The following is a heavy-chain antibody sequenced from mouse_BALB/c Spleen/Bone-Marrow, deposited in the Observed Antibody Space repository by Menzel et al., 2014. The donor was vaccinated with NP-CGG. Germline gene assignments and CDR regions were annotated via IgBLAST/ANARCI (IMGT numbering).Heavy chain of an antibody. CDR2: INPGSGGT. D-gene: IGHD4-1*01. J-gene: IGHJ3*01. Sequence: VKVVESGAELVRPGTSVKVSCKASGYAFTNYLIEWIKQRPGQGLEWIGVINPGSGGTNYNEKFKGKATLTADKSSSTAYMQLSSLTSDDSAVYFCARYANWLFTYWGQGTLVTVSA. CDR3: ARYANWLFTY. CDR1: GYAFTNYL. V-gene: IGHV1-54*01.